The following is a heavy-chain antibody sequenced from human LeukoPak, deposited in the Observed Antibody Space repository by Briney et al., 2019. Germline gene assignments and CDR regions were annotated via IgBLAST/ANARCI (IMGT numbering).Heavy chain of an antibody. J-gene: IGHJ3*02. CDR1: GYTFTGYY. Sequence: ASVKVSCKASGYTFTGYYMHWLRQAPGQGLEWMGRINPNSGGTNYAQKFQGRVTMTRDTSISTAYMELSRLRSDDTAVYYCARARGTMVRGVNAFDIWGQGTMVTVSS. CDR3: ARARGTMVRGVNAFDI. D-gene: IGHD3-10*01. V-gene: IGHV1-2*06. CDR2: INPNSGGT.